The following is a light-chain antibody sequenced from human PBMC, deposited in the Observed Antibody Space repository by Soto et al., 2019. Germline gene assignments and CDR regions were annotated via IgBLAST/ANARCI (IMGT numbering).Light chain of an antibody. CDR1: SNDVGAYYS. CDR3: SSYTSSSTLV. Sequence: QSALTQPASVSGSPGQSITISCTGTSNDVGAYYSVSWYQQHPGKAPKLMIYDVSNRPSGVSNRFSGSKSGNTASLTISGLQAEDEADYYCSSYTSSSTLVFGGGTKVTVL. CDR2: DVS. J-gene: IGLJ2*01. V-gene: IGLV2-14*01.